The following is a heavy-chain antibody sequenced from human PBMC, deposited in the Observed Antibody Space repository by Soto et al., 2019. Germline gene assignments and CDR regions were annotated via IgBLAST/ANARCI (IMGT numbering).Heavy chain of an antibody. D-gene: IGHD3-10*01. CDR3: AISPWFGEFSWFDP. Sequence: SETLCLTCTVSGGSISSGGYSWSWVSKPPGKGLEWIGEIYHSGSTNYNPSLKSRVTISVDKSKNQFSLKLSSVTAADTAVYYCAISPWFGEFSWFDPWGQGTLVTVSS. J-gene: IGHJ5*02. CDR2: IYHSGST. V-gene: IGHV4-4*02. CDR1: GGSISSGGYS.